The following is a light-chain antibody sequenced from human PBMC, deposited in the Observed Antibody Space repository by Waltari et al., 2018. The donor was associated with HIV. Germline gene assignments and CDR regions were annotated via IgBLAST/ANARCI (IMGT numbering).Light chain of an antibody. CDR2: DVN. J-gene: IGLJ2*01. CDR3: SSYSSSNTRI. CDR1: SSDVGGYNF. Sequence: QSALTQPASVSGSPGQSITISCTGTSSDVGGYNFVSRYQQHPGKAPKLMIFDVNTRPSGVSNRFSGSKSGNTASLTISGLQAEDEADYYSSSYSSSNTRIFGGGTKLTVL. V-gene: IGLV2-14*01.